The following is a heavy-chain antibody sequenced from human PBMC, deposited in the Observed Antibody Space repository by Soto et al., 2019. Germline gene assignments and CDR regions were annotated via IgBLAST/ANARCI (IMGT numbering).Heavy chain of an antibody. V-gene: IGHV4-59*01. CDR3: ARNYDILSGYYSEVGAFDI. D-gene: IGHD3-9*01. CDR2: IYYSGST. CDR1: GGSISTYY. J-gene: IGHJ3*02. Sequence: SETLSLTCAVSGGSISTYYWSWIRQPPWKGLEWIGFIYYSGSTNYSPSLKSRVTISVGTSKNHFSLKLSSVTAADTAVYYCARNYDILSGYYSEVGAFDIWGQGTMVTVSS.